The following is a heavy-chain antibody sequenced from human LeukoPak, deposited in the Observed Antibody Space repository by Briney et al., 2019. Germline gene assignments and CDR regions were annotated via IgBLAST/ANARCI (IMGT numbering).Heavy chain of an antibody. J-gene: IGHJ4*02. D-gene: IGHD6-19*01. Sequence: GGSLRLSCAASGFTFSSYGMHWVRQAPGKGLEWVAVISYDGSNKYYADSVKGRFTISRDNSKNTLYLQMNSLRAEDTAVYYCARDISQSWQWLVYYWGQGTLVTVSS. CDR1: GFTFSSYG. CDR2: ISYDGSNK. CDR3: ARDISQSWQWLVYY. V-gene: IGHV3-30*03.